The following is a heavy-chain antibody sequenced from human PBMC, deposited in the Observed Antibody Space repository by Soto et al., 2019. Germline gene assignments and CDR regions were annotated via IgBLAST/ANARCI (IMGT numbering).Heavy chain of an antibody. J-gene: IGHJ5*02. CDR1: GYTSTNYG. V-gene: IGHV1-18*01. D-gene: IGHD2-2*01. CDR3: ARDGLLGYCSSTSCPRGWFDP. Sequence: ASVKVSCKASGYTSTNYGMHWVRQAPGQRLEWMGWISAYNGNTNYAQKLQGRVTMTTDTSTSTAYMELRSLRSDDTAVYYCARDGLLGYCSSTSCPRGWFDPWGQGTLVTVSS. CDR2: ISAYNGNT.